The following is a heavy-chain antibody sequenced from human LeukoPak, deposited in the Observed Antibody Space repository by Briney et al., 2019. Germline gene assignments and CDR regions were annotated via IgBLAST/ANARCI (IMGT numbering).Heavy chain of an antibody. J-gene: IGHJ4*02. CDR1: GASISSYY. CDR3: ARVGHIVAAGTYDW. Sequence: SETLSLTCTVSGASISSYYWSWIRQPPGKGLEWIGYISYSGSPNYNPSLKSRVTISADTSKNQFSLNLSSVTATDTAVYYCARVGHIVAAGTYDWWGQGTLVTVSS. V-gene: IGHV4-59*08. CDR2: ISYSGSP. D-gene: IGHD6-13*01.